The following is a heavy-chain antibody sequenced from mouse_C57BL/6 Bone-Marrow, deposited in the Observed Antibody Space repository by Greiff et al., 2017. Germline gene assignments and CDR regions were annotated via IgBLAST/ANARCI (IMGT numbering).Heavy chain of an antibody. J-gene: IGHJ1*03. V-gene: IGHV5-4*01. Sequence: EVQLQESGGGLVKPGGSLKLSCAASGFTFSSYAMSWVRQTPEKRLEWVATISDGGSYTYYPDNVKGRFTISRDNAKNNLYLQMSHLKSEDTAMYYCARRATMVTYWYFDVWGTGTTVTVSS. D-gene: IGHD2-2*01. CDR1: GFTFSSYA. CDR3: ARRATMVTYWYFDV. CDR2: ISDGGSYT.